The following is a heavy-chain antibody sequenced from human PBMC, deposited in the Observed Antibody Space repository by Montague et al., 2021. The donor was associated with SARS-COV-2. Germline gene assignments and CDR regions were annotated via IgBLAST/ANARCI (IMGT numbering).Heavy chain of an antibody. Sequence: TLSLTCAVSGGSISSGGYYWNWLRQHPEKGLEWIGYIYYSVSTNYNQSLRSRVTISEDTAKNAFSLKLTSVTAADTAVYYCARDKEMIFWGQGILVTVSS. CDR1: GGSISSGGYY. CDR3: ARDKEMIF. J-gene: IGHJ4*02. CDR2: IYYSVST. V-gene: IGHV4-31*11. D-gene: IGHD2-15*01.